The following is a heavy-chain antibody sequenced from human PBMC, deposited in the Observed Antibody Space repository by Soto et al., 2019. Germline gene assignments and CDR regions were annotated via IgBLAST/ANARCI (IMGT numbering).Heavy chain of an antibody. Sequence: GGSLRLSCAASGFTFSSYAMSWVRQAPGKGLEWVSAISGSGGSTYYADSVKGRFTISRDNSKNTLYRQMNSLRAEDTAVYYCAKDRDNTIFGVVIISPYYMDVWGKGTTVTVSS. CDR3: AKDRDNTIFGVVIISPYYMDV. D-gene: IGHD3-3*01. CDR1: GFTFSSYA. J-gene: IGHJ6*03. V-gene: IGHV3-23*01. CDR2: ISGSGGST.